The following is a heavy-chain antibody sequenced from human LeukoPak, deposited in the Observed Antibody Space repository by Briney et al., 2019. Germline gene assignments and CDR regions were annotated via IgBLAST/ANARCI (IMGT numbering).Heavy chain of an antibody. D-gene: IGHD5-12*01. CDR1: GFTFSSYA. Sequence: GGSLRLSCAASGFTFSSYAMSWVRQAPGKGLEWVSSISNSGGRTFYTDSVKGRFTISRDNSKITLYLQMNSLRAEDTAVYYCAKSYNGYESKSDYWGQGTLVTVSS. V-gene: IGHV3-23*01. CDR2: ISNSGGRT. J-gene: IGHJ4*02. CDR3: AKSYNGYESKSDY.